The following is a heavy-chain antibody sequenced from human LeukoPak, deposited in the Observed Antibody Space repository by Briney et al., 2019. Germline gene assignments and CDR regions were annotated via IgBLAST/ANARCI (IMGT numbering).Heavy chain of an antibody. J-gene: IGHJ4*02. D-gene: IGHD2-15*01. Sequence: SETLSLTCTVSGGAMSSFYWGWIRQPPGKGLEWIGYIYYRGSTDYNPSLKSRVTISLDTSKNQFSLKLSSVTAADTAVYYCARDVGGGPFFDYWGQGTLVTVSS. CDR3: ARDVGGGPFFDY. V-gene: IGHV4-59*01. CDR1: GGAMSSFY. CDR2: IYYRGST.